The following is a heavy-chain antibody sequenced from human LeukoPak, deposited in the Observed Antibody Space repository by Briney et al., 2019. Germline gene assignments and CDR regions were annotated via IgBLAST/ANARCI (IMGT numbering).Heavy chain of an antibody. J-gene: IGHJ4*02. CDR1: GFTFSSYA. CDR3: ARAMYPMIVVVIICDY. V-gene: IGHV3-30-3*01. CDR2: ISYGGSNK. D-gene: IGHD3-22*01. Sequence: GGSLRLSCAASGFTFSSYAMHWVRQAPGKGLEWVAVISYGGSNKYYADSVKGRFTISRDNSKNTLYLQMNSLRAEDTAVYYCARAMYPMIVVVIICDYWGGGALVTVSS.